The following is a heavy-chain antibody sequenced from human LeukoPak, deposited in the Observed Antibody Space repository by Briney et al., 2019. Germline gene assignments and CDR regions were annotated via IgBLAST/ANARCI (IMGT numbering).Heavy chain of an antibody. Sequence: PGGSLRLSCAASGLSFSTFAMSWVRQGPPRGLEWVSSIRGNGGTFYADSVTGRFTLSSDSSRNTVYLQLNNLRVEDTAIYYCARASGVSSTDAVRWGQGTLVTVSS. D-gene: IGHD1-26*01. CDR3: ARASGVSSTDAVR. J-gene: IGHJ4*02. V-gene: IGHV3-23*01. CDR2: IRGNGGT. CDR1: GLSFSTFA.